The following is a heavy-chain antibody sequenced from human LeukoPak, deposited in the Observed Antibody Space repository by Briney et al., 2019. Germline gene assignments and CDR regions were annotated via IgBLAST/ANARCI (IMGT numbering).Heavy chain of an antibody. Sequence: SETLSLTCTVSGGSISSSSYYWGWLRQSPGKGLEWIGSIYYSGRTYYSPSLKSRVTISVDTSKNQFFLKLSSVTAADTAVYYCARDRSGGVGAFDIWGQGTMVTVSS. CDR3: ARDRSGGVGAFDI. J-gene: IGHJ3*02. V-gene: IGHV4-39*07. CDR2: IYYSGRT. D-gene: IGHD2-8*02. CDR1: GGSISSSSYY.